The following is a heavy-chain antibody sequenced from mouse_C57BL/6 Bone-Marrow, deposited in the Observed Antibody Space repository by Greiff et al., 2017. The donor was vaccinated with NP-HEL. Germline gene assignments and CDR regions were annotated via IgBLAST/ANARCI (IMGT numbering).Heavy chain of an antibody. CDR2: INPNSGGT. Sequence: QVQLQQPGAELVKPGASVKLSCKASGYTFTSYCMHWVKQRPGRGLEWIGRINPNSGGTKYNEKFKSKATLTVDKPSSTAYMQLSSLSSEDSAVYYCARGGGYYYGSSDAMGYWGQGTSVTVSS. D-gene: IGHD1-1*01. CDR1: GYTFTSYC. V-gene: IGHV1-72*01. J-gene: IGHJ4*01. CDR3: ARGGGYYYGSSDAMGY.